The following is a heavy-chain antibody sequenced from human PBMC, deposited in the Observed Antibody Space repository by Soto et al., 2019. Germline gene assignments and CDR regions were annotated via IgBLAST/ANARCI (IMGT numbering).Heavy chain of an antibody. CDR1: GSYISSYS. CDR3: ARKQQLGHDY. Sequence: SETLSLTCTVSGSYISSYSWSWIRQPPGKGLEWMGYIYYSGSTNYNPSLKSRVTISVDTSKNQFSLKLSSVTAADTAVYYCARKQQLGHDYWGQGTLVTVSS. V-gene: IGHV4-59*01. D-gene: IGHD6-13*01. J-gene: IGHJ4*02. CDR2: IYYSGST.